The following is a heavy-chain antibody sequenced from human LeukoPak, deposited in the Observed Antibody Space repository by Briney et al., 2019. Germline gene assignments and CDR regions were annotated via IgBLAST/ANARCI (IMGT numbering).Heavy chain of an antibody. J-gene: IGHJ5*02. CDR1: GGSFSGYY. D-gene: IGHD2-2*01. V-gene: IGHV4-34*01. Sequence: SEPLSLTSAVCGGSFSGYYWSWIRPPPGKGREWIGEINHSGSTNYNPSLKSRVTISVDTSKNQFSLKLSSVTAADTAVYYCARALVVVPAARGRDWFDPWGQGTLVTVSS. CDR2: INHSGST. CDR3: ARALVVVPAARGRDWFDP.